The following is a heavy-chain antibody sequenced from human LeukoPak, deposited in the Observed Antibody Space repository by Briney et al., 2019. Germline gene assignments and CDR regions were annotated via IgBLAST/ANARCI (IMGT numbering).Heavy chain of an antibody. V-gene: IGHV3-73*01. CDR3: TTRTLVGATRLDY. D-gene: IGHD1-26*01. CDR1: GFTFSGSA. J-gene: IGHJ4*02. Sequence: PGGSLRLSCAASGFTFSGSAMHWVRQASGKGLEWVGRIRSKANSYATAYAASVKGRFTISRDDSKNSAYLQMSSLKTEDTAVYYCTTRTLVGATRLDYWGQGTLVTVSS. CDR2: IRSKANSYAT.